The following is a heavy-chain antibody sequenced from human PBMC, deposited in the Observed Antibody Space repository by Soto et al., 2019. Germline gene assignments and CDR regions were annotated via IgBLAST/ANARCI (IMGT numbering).Heavy chain of an antibody. D-gene: IGHD3-10*01. J-gene: IGHJ4*02. Sequence: QVQLQESGPGLVKPSQTLSLTCTVSGGSISSGDYYWSWIRQPPGKGLEWIGYIYYSGSTYYNPALKSRVTISVDTSKNQFSLKLSSVTAADTAVYYCARVGGFGATTIDYWGQGTLVTVYS. V-gene: IGHV4-30-4*01. CDR2: IYYSGST. CDR1: GGSISSGDYY. CDR3: ARVGGFGATTIDY.